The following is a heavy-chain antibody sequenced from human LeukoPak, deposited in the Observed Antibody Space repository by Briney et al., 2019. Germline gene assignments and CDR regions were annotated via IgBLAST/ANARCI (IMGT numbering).Heavy chain of an antibody. CDR2: ISGSGTLT. CDR1: GFSVTNYP. D-gene: IGHD2-21*01. Sequence: GGSLRLSCGASGFSVTNYPMSWVRQTPEKGLEWVSGISGSGTLTHYADSVKGRFAISRDRSQNTLSLQMNNLRAEDTAVYYCAREDCCGGDPDPQVWGQGTLVTVSS. CDR3: AREDCCGGDPDPQV. J-gene: IGHJ4*02. V-gene: IGHV3-23*01.